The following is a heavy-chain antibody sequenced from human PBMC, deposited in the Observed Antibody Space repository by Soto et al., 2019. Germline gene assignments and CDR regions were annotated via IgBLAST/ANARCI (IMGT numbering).Heavy chain of an antibody. CDR1: GFTFNNAW. V-gene: IGHV3-15*07. CDR3: STLPCRWSGYGMDV. D-gene: IGHD3-3*01. Sequence: EVQLVESGGGLVRPGGSLRLSCAASGFTFNNAWMNWVRQAPGKGLEWVGRIKSKTDGGTTDYAAPVKGRFTISRDESKNTMYLQLNSLNTEDTAVYYYSTLPCRWSGYGMDVWGQGTTVTVSS. J-gene: IGHJ6*02. CDR2: IKSKTDGGTT.